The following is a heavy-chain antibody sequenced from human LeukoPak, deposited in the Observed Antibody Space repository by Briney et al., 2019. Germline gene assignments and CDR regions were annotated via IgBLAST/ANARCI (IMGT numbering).Heavy chain of an antibody. D-gene: IGHD2-15*01. Sequence: SETLSLTCTVSGGSMSSYYWSWIRQPAGKGLEWIGRIYTSGSTTCNPSLKSRVTISVDTSKNQFSLKLSSVTAADTAVYYCARHMGCSGGSCLYYFDYWGQGTLVTVSS. V-gene: IGHV4-4*07. CDR2: IYTSGST. CDR1: GGSMSSYY. CDR3: ARHMGCSGGSCLYYFDY. J-gene: IGHJ4*02.